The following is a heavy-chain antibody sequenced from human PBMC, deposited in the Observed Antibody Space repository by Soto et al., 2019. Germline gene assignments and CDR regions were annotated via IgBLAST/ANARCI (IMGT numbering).Heavy chain of an antibody. CDR2: INSDGSST. Sequence: PGGSLRLFCAASGFTFSSYWMHWVRQAPGKGLVWVSRINSDGSSTSYADSVKGRFTISRDNAKNTLYLQMNSLRAEDTAVYYCARDDYDFWSGYPGYGMDVWGQGTTVTVSS. CDR1: GFTFSSYW. J-gene: IGHJ6*02. V-gene: IGHV3-74*01. D-gene: IGHD3-3*01. CDR3: ARDDYDFWSGYPGYGMDV.